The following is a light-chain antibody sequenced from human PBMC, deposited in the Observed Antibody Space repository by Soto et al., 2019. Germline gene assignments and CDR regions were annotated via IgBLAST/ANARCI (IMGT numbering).Light chain of an antibody. CDR2: QHS. CDR3: QAWDSDTGLYV. V-gene: IGLV3-1*01. Sequence: SYELTQPPSVSVSPGQTASITCSGDKLGDKYASWYQQKAGQSPVVVIYQHSKRPSGIPERFSGSNSGNTATLTISGTQAMDEADYYCQAWDSDTGLYVFGTGTKVTVL. J-gene: IGLJ1*01. CDR1: KLGDKY.